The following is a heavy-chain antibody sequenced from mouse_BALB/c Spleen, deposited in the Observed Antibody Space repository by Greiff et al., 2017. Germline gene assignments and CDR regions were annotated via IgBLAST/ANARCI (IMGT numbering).Heavy chain of an antibody. CDR3: ARSYDGYFDV. D-gene: IGHD2-3*01. J-gene: IGHJ1*01. CDR1: GYAFSSYW. Sequence: VQLQQSGAELVRPGSSVKISCKASGYAFSSYWMNWVKQRPGQGLEWIGQIYPGDGDTNYNGKFKGKATLTADKSSSTAYMQLSSLTSEDSAVYFCARSYDGYFDVWGAGTTVTGSS. CDR2: IYPGDGDT. V-gene: IGHV1-80*01.